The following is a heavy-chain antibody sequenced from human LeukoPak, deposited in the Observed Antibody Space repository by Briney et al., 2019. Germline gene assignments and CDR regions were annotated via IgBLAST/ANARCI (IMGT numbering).Heavy chain of an antibody. CDR1: GFTFSSYR. CDR3: ARLDGGYGGDAFDV. V-gene: IGHV3-21*01. CDR2: ISTSNSYI. Sequence: GGSLRLSCVASGFTFSSYRMNWVRQAPGKGLEWVSSISTSNSYIYYADSVKGRFTISRDNAKNSLFLQMNTLRAEDTAVYYCARLDGGYGGDAFDVWGQGTMVTVSS. D-gene: IGHD5-12*01. J-gene: IGHJ3*01.